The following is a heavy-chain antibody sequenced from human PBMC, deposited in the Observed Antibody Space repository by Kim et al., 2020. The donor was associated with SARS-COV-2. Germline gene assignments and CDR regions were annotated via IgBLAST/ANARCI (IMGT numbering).Heavy chain of an antibody. D-gene: IGHD4-17*01. CDR3: AKVPSPIRYYFDY. V-gene: IGHV3-23*01. J-gene: IGHJ4*02. Sequence: YADSVKGRFTISRDNSKNTLYLQMNSLSAEDTAVYYCAKVPSPIRYYFDYWGQGTLVTVSS.